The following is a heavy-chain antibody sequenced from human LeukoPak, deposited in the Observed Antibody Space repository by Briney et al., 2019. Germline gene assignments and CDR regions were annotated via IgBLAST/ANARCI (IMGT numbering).Heavy chain of an antibody. CDR3: ARGTWATLYYYYMDV. D-gene: IGHD5-24*01. J-gene: IGHJ6*03. V-gene: IGHV3-74*01. Sequence: EGSLRLSCAASGFTFSSYWMHWVRQAPGKGLVWVSRINSDGSSTSYADSVKGRFTISRDNAKNTLYLQMNSLRAEDTAVYYCARGTWATLYYYYMDVWGKGTTVTVSS. CDR1: GFTFSSYW. CDR2: INSDGSST.